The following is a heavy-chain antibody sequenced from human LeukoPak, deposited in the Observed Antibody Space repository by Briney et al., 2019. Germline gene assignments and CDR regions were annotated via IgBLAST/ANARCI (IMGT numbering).Heavy chain of an antibody. D-gene: IGHD2-2*01. V-gene: IGHV3-33*01. CDR3: ARYCSSTSCSHNAFDI. J-gene: IGHJ3*02. CDR2: VWADGTNK. Sequence: PVRSLRLSCAASGXSFGTSGMHWVLQAPGKGLGWVAVVWADGTNKHYADSVRGRFTISRDNSKNTLYLQMNSLRIEDTAVYYCARYCSSTSCSHNAFDIWGQGTLVTVSS. CDR1: GXSFGTSG.